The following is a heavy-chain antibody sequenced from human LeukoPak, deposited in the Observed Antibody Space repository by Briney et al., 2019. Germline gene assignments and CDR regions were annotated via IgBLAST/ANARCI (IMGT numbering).Heavy chain of an antibody. CDR3: ATLYDFWSGYPVNWFDP. V-gene: IGHV4-34*01. D-gene: IGHD3-3*01. Sequence: SETLSLTCAVYGGSFSGYYWSWIRQPPGKGLEWIGEINHSGSTNYNPSLKSRGTISVDTSKNQFSLKLSSVTAADTAVYYCATLYDFWSGYPVNWFDPWGQGTLVTVSS. CDR1: GGSFSGYY. J-gene: IGHJ5*02. CDR2: INHSGST.